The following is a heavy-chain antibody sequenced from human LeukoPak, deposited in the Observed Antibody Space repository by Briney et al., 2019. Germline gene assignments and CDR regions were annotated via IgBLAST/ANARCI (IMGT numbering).Heavy chain of an antibody. CDR1: GFTFSSYW. CDR3: ARGSSRIDCYYYYMDV. V-gene: IGHV3-7*01. CDR2: IKQDGSEK. Sequence: GGSLRLSCAASGFTFSSYWMSWVRQTPGKGLEWVANIKQDGSEKYYVDSVKGRFTISRDNAKNSLYLQMNSPRAEDTAVYYCARGSSRIDCYYYYMDVWGKGTTVTVSS. D-gene: IGHD6-13*01. J-gene: IGHJ6*03.